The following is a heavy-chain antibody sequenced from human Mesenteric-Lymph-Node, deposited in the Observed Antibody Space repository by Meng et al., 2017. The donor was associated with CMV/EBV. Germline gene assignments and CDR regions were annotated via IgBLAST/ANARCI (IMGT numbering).Heavy chain of an antibody. Sequence: SETLSLTCTVSGGSINSGDYYWSWIRQPPGKGLEWIGYIYYSGSTYYNPSLKSRVTISVDTSKNQFSLKLSSVTAADTAVYYCARDRGGRAAAGNFDYWGQGTLVTVSS. D-gene: IGHD6-13*01. V-gene: IGHV4-30-4*02. J-gene: IGHJ4*02. CDR2: IYYSGST. CDR1: GGSINSGDYY. CDR3: ARDRGGRAAAGNFDY.